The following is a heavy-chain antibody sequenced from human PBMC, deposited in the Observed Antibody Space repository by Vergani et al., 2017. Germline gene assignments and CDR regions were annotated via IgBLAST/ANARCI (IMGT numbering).Heavy chain of an antibody. CDR1: GYTFTTYA. CDR2: INTNTGNP. CDR3: ARDPMVREAPGGWFDP. V-gene: IGHV7-4-1*02. Sequence: QVQLVQSGSELKKPGASVKVSCKASGYTFTTYAMNWVRQAPGQGLEWMGWINTNTGNPTYGQGFTGRFVFSLDTSVSTTYLQISSLKAEDTAVYFCARDPMVREAPGGWFDPWGQGTLVTVSS. D-gene: IGHD3-10*01. J-gene: IGHJ5*02.